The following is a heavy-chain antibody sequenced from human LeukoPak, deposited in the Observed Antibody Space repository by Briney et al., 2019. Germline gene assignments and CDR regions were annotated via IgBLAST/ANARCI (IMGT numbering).Heavy chain of an antibody. Sequence: PGGSLRLSCAASGFTFSSYWMHWVRQAPGKGLVWVSRINSDGSSTSYADSMKGRFTISRDNAKNTLYLQMNSLRAEDTAVYYCARHYDISLFTRFDPWGQGTLVTVSS. D-gene: IGHD3-9*01. CDR3: ARHYDISLFTRFDP. CDR1: GFTFSSYW. J-gene: IGHJ5*02. CDR2: INSDGSST. V-gene: IGHV3-74*01.